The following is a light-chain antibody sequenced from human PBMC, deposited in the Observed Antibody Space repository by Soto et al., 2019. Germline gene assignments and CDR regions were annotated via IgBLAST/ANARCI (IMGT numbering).Light chain of an antibody. CDR3: QQYGSSPLFT. V-gene: IGKV3-20*01. Sequence: EIVLTQSPGTLSLSPGERATLSCRASQSVSSSYLAWYQQKTGQAPRLLIYGASSRATGIPDRFSGSGSGTDFTLTIRSLEPEDCPVYYCQQYGSSPLFTFGPGTKVDIK. CDR2: GAS. J-gene: IGKJ3*01. CDR1: QSVSSSY.